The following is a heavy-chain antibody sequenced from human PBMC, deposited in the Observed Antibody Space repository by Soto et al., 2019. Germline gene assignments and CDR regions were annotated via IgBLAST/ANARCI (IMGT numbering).Heavy chain of an antibody. CDR1: GFAFSDYS. Sequence: PGESLKISCAASGFAFSDYSMSWIRQAPGRGLEWLSYITRGSRTIYYTDSVKGRFTVSRDNAQNSLYLQMNSLRAEDTAVYYCARALWSHTNSWYYFDPWGLGTLVTVSS. CDR3: ARALWSHTNSWYYFDP. V-gene: IGHV3-11*01. CDR2: ITRGSRTI. D-gene: IGHD6-13*01. J-gene: IGHJ4*02.